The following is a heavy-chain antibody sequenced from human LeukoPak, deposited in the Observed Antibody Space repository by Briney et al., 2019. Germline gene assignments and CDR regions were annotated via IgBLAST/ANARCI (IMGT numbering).Heavy chain of an antibody. CDR1: GGSISSTSYF. V-gene: IGHV4-39*01. CDR2: IYYSGST. CDR3: ARHGAHGLVRGSKLYYYMDV. D-gene: IGHD1-26*01. Sequence: SETLSLTCTVSGGSISSTSYFWYWIRQPPGKGLEWIGSIYYSGSTYNNPSLRSRVSISVDTSKNQFSLNLSSVTAADTAVYYCARHGAHGLVRGSKLYYYMDVGGKGTTVTVS. J-gene: IGHJ6*03.